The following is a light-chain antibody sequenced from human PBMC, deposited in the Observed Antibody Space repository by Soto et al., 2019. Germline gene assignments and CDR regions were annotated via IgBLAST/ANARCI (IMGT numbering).Light chain of an antibody. CDR1: QNVNNS. J-gene: IGKJ5*01. CDR2: GAS. V-gene: IGKV3-20*01. Sequence: EIVLTQSPATLSLSPGERATLSCRASQNVNNSLAWYQQKPGQPPRLLIYGASSRATGIPDRFSGSGSGTDFTLTISRLEPEDFAVYYCQQYGSSGTFGQGTRLEIK. CDR3: QQYGSSGT.